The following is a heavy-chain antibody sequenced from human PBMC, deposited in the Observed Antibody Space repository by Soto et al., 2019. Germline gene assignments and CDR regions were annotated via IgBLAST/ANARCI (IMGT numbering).Heavy chain of an antibody. CDR1: GFTFSSYW. D-gene: IGHD6-13*01. Sequence: EVQLVESGGVLVQPGGSLRLSCAASGFTFSSYWMYWGRQAPGKGLVCVSRVNNDGSGTIYSDSVKARFTISRDHAKNTVYLEMNSLRAEDTALYFCTRGGYMHACAMWGQGTMVTVSS. CDR2: VNNDGSGT. J-gene: IGHJ3*02. CDR3: TRGGYMHACAM. V-gene: IGHV3-74*01.